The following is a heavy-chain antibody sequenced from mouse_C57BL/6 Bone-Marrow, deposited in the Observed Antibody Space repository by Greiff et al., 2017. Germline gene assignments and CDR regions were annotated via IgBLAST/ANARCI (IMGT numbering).Heavy chain of an antibody. V-gene: IGHV1-18*01. D-gene: IGHD1-1*01. Sequence: EVQLQQSGPELVKPGASVKIPCKASGYTFTDYNMDWVKQSHGKSLEWIGDINPNNGGTIYNQKFKGKGTLTVDKSSSTAYMELRSLTSEDTAVYYCASSIYYYGSSLWYFDVWGTGTTVTGSS. CDR2: INPNNGGT. CDR3: ASSIYYYGSSLWYFDV. CDR1: GYTFTDYN. J-gene: IGHJ1*03.